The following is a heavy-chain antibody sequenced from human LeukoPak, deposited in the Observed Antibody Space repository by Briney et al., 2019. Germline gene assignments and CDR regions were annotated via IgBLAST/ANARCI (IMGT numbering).Heavy chain of an antibody. Sequence: SETLSLTCTVSGLSISSSSYYWGWIRQPPGKGLECIGSIYYSGSTYYNPSLKSRVTISVDTSKNQFSLKLSSVTAADTAVYYCAKGIGAAGTGGDYFDYWGQGTLVTVSS. J-gene: IGHJ4*02. CDR2: IYYSGST. V-gene: IGHV4-39*07. CDR3: AKGIGAAGTGGDYFDY. D-gene: IGHD6-13*01. CDR1: GLSISSSSYY.